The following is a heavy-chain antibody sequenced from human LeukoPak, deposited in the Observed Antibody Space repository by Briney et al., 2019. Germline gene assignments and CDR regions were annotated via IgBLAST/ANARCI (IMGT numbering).Heavy chain of an antibody. J-gene: IGHJ5*02. CDR2: ISYDGNNK. V-gene: IGHV3-30*04. Sequence: GESLKISCAASGFTFSSYAMHWVRQAPGKGLEWVAVISYDGNNKYYADSVKGRFTISRDNSKNTVYLQMNSLRAEDTAVYYCARDPGYQPKTGRNWLDPWGQGTLVTASS. CDR1: GFTFSSYA. CDR3: ARDPGYQPKTGRNWLDP. D-gene: IGHD2-2*01.